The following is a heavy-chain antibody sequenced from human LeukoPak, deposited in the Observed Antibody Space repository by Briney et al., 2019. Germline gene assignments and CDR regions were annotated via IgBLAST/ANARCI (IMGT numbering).Heavy chain of an antibody. J-gene: IGHJ1*01. CDR1: GFTFSSYG. CDR3: AKVGVVVVPAAMQRIEYFQH. D-gene: IGHD2-2*01. CDR2: ISYDGSNK. V-gene: IGHV3-30*18. Sequence: GSLRLSCAASGFTFSSYGMHWVRQAPGKGLEWVAVISYDGSNKYYADSVKGRFTISRDNSKNTLYLQMNSLRAEDTAVYYCAKVGVVVVPAAMQRIEYFQHWGQGTLVTVSS.